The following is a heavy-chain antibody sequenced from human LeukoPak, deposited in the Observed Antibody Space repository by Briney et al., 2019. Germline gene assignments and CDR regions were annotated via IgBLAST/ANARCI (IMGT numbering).Heavy chain of an antibody. CDR2: IYSGGST. V-gene: IGHV3-53*01. J-gene: IGHJ6*02. Sequence: GGSLRLSCAASGFTVSSNYMSWVRQAPGKGLEWVSVIYSGGSTYYADSVKGRFTISRDNAKNSLYLQMNSLRAEDTAVYYCARAYPTLQYGPVHYGMDVWGQGTTVTVSS. CDR1: GFTVSSNY. D-gene: IGHD3-10*01. CDR3: ARAYPTLQYGPVHYGMDV.